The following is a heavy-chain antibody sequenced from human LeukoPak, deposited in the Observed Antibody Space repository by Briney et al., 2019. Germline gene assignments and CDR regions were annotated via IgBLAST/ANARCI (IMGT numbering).Heavy chain of an antibody. CDR1: GFTFSGNG. J-gene: IGHJ3*02. CDR3: ARGMDGYGPDAFDT. V-gene: IGHV3-23*01. CDR2: SGTYGRT. Sequence: GGSLRLSCVASGFTFSGNGLNWVRQAPGKGLEWVSVSGTYGRTQYADSVKGRFTISRDSSKNTLYLQINSLRVEDTAVYYCARGMDGYGPDAFDTRGQGTMVTVSS. D-gene: IGHD5-24*01.